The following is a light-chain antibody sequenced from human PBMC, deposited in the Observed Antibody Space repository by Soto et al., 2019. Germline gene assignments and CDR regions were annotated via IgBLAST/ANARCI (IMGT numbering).Light chain of an antibody. V-gene: IGKV3-20*01. J-gene: IGKJ5*01. CDR3: QQSDT. CDR2: GAS. CDR1: QSVTSNY. Sequence: EIGLTQSAGTLSLSPGERATLSCGASQSVTSNYLAWYQQKPGQAPRLLIFGASIRVTGIPDRFIGSGSATDFTLTIRRLEPEDFAVYYCQQSDTFGQGTRLEIK.